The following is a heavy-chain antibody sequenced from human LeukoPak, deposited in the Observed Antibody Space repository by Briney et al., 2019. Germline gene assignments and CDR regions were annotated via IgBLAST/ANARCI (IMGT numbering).Heavy chain of an antibody. Sequence: PGRSLRLSCAASGFTFSSYGMHWVRQAPGKGLEWVAVISYDGSNKYYADSVKGRFTISRDNSKNTLYLQMNSLRAEDTAVYYCAKDAHPIVVVTALGYWGQGTLVTVSS. V-gene: IGHV3-30*18. CDR3: AKDAHPIVVVTALGY. CDR2: ISYDGSNK. D-gene: IGHD2-21*02. CDR1: GFTFSSYG. J-gene: IGHJ4*02.